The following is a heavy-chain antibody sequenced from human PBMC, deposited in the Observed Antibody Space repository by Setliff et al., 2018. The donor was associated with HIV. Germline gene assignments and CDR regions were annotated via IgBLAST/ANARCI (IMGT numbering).Heavy chain of an antibody. CDR2: FSYNGGR. J-gene: IGHJ5*02. CDR3: VKHVDSDFSGDPDWFDP. V-gene: IGHV4-39*01. Sequence: PSETLSLTCTVSGDSVSTRNSFWGWIRQPPGKGLEWIGSFSYNGGRRYTPSLKSRVTISADMSKNQFSLNLNSVTAADTAVYYCVKHVDSDFSGDPDWFDPWGLGIPVTSPQ. D-gene: IGHD2-15*01. CDR1: GDSVSTRNSF.